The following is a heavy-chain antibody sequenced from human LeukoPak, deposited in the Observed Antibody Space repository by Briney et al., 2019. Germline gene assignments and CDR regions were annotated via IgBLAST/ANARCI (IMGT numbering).Heavy chain of an antibody. Sequence: GSLRLSCAASGFTFSNYGMSWVRQAPGKGLEWVSSISGSGDNTYYADPVKGRSAISRDNSKNTLYLQMDSLRVEDTAVYHCAKTSGYYDYWGRGTLVTVSS. V-gene: IGHV3-23*01. CDR2: ISGSGDNT. D-gene: IGHD3-22*01. CDR3: AKTSGYYDY. CDR1: GFTFSNYG. J-gene: IGHJ4*02.